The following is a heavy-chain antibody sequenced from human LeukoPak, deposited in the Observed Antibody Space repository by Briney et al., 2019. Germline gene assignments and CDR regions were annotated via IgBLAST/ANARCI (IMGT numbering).Heavy chain of an antibody. V-gene: IGHV3-15*01. Sequence: GGSLRLSCAASGFTFSNAWMSWVRQAPGKGLEWVGRIKSKTDGGTTDYAAPVKGRFTISRDDSKNTLYLQMNSLKTEDTAVYYCTTDLIVVVPAAKSYYYYYGMDVWGQGTTVTVSS. D-gene: IGHD2-2*01. CDR1: GFTFSNAW. CDR3: TTDLIVVVPAAKSYYYYYGMDV. J-gene: IGHJ6*02. CDR2: IKSKTDGGTT.